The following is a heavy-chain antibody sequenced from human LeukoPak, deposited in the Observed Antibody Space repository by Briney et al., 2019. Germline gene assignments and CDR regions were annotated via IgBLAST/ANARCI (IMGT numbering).Heavy chain of an antibody. CDR3: ARANYFSGMDV. CDR2: VSAYNGNA. J-gene: IGHJ6*02. Sequence: ASARVSCQAAGYTFTSHFISWVRQAPGQGLEWMGWVSAYNGNANYAQKFLGRVTMTTDTTTSTAYMELRSLRSDDTAVFYCARANYFSGMDVWGQGTPVTVSS. V-gene: IGHV1-18*04. CDR1: GYTFTSHF.